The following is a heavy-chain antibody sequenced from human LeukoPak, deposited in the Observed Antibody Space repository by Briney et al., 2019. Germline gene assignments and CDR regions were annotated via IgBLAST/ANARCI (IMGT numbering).Heavy chain of an antibody. D-gene: IGHD3-10*01. Sequence: PGGSLRLSCAASGFTFSNYAINWVRQAPGRGLEWVSGISGSGGSTYYADSVKGRFTISRDNSKNTLYLQMNSLRAEDTAVYYCARPGITMVRGVPPDYWGQGTLVTVSS. CDR3: ARPGITMVRGVPPDY. CDR2: ISGSGGST. CDR1: GFTFSNYA. J-gene: IGHJ4*02. V-gene: IGHV3-23*01.